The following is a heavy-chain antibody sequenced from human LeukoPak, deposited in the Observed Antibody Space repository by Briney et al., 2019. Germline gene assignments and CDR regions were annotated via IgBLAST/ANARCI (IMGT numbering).Heavy chain of an antibody. CDR3: ARTATDAFDI. CDR2: MNGDGSST. V-gene: IGHV3-74*01. Sequence: PGGSLRLSCAASGFTFRSYWMHWGRRDPGGGLVWVSLMNGDGSSTSYADSVKGRFTISRDNAKNTLYLQMNRLRAEDTAVYYCARTATDAFDIWGQGTMVTVSS. CDR1: GFTFRSYW. D-gene: IGHD2-21*02. J-gene: IGHJ3*02.